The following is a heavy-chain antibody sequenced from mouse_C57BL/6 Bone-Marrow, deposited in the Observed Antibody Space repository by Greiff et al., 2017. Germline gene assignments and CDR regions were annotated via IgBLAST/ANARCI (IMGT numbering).Heavy chain of an antibody. CDR2: INPSSGYT. Sequence: QVQLKQSGAELAKPGASVKLSCKASGYTFTSYWMHWVKQRPGQGLEWIGYINPSSGYTKYNQKFKDKATLTADKSSSTAYMQLSSLTYEDSAVYYCARFYSNYLYAMDYWGQGTSVTVSS. D-gene: IGHD2-5*01. CDR1: GYTFTSYW. J-gene: IGHJ4*01. V-gene: IGHV1-7*01. CDR3: ARFYSNYLYAMDY.